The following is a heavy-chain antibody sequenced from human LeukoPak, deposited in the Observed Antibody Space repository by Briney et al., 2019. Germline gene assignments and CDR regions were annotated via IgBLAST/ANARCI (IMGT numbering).Heavy chain of an antibody. D-gene: IGHD2-2*01. CDR1: GYTFTGYY. Sequence: ASVKVSCXASGYTFTGYYMHWVRQAPGQGLEWMGWMNPNSGGTNYAQKFQGRVTMTRDTSISTAYMELSRLRSDDTAVYYCARVLRIVVAPDDAFDIWGQGTMVTVSS. CDR2: MNPNSGGT. V-gene: IGHV1-2*02. CDR3: ARVLRIVVAPDDAFDI. J-gene: IGHJ3*02.